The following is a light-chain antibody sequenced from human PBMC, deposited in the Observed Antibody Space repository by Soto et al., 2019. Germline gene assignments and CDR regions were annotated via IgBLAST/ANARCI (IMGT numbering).Light chain of an antibody. J-gene: IGKJ5*01. V-gene: IGKV3-20*01. CDR1: QSVSSSY. CDR2: GAS. CDR3: QQYGSSPPEGT. Sequence: EIVLTQSPGTLSLSPGERATLSCRASQSVSSSYLAWYQQKPGQAPRLLIYGASSRATGIPDRFSGSGSGTDFPLTISRLEHEDFAVYYCQQYGSSPPEGTFGQGTRLEIK.